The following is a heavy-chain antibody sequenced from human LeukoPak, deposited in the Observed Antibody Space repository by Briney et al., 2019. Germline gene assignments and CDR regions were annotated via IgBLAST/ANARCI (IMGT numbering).Heavy chain of an antibody. CDR2: IIPILGIA. D-gene: IGHD3-22*01. V-gene: IGHV1-69*04. CDR3: ARGMYYYDRSTYDDFGY. CDR1: GGTFSSYA. Sequence: SVKVSCKASGGTFSSYAISWVRQAPGQGLEWMGRIIPILGIANYAQKFQGRVTITADKSTSTAYMELSSLRSEDTAVYYCARGMYYYDRSTYDDFGYWGQGTLVTVSS. J-gene: IGHJ4*02.